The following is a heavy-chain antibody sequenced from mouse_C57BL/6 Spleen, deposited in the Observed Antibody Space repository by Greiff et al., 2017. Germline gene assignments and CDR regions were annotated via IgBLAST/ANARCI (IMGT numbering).Heavy chain of an antibody. D-gene: IGHD2-5*01. V-gene: IGHV1-39*01. CDR3: ARGELYSKYDAIDY. CDR1: GYSFTDYN. CDR2: INPNYGTT. J-gene: IGHJ4*01. Sequence: EVQLQQSGPELVKPGASVKISCKASGYSFTDYNMNWVKQSNGKSLEWIGVINPNYGTTSYHQKFKGKATLTVDQSSSTAYMQLNSLTSEDSAVYYCARGELYSKYDAIDYWGQGTSVTVSS.